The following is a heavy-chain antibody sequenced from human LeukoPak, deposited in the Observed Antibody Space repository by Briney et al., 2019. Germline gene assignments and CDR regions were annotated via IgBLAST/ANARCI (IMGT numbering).Heavy chain of an antibody. V-gene: IGHV4-34*01. D-gene: IGHD3-3*01. J-gene: IGHJ4*02. CDR1: GGSFSGYY. CDR3: ARGSEYDFWSGYYD. Sequence: SETLSLTCAVYGGSFSGYYWSWIRQPPGKGLEWIGEINHSGSTNYNPSLKSRVTISADTSKNQFSLKLSSVTAADTAVYYCARGSEYDFWSGYYDWGQGTLVTVSS. CDR2: INHSGST.